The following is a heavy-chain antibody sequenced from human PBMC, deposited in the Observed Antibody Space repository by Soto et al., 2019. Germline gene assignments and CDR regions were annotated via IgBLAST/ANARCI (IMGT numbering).Heavy chain of an antibody. D-gene: IGHD3-10*01. V-gene: IGHV3-23*01. CDR3: AKISPFRLLWFGELGFVY. CDR1: GFTFSSYA. CDR2: ISGSGGST. Sequence: GGSLRLSCAASGFTFSSYAMSWVRQAPGKGLEWVSAISGSGGSTYYADSVKGRFTISRGNSKNTLYLQMNSLRAEDTAVYYCAKISPFRLLWFGELGFVYWGQGTLVTVSS. J-gene: IGHJ4*02.